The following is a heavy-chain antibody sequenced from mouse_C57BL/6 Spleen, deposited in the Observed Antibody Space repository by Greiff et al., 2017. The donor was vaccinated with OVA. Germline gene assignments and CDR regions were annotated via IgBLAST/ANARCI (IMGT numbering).Heavy chain of an antibody. V-gene: IGHV1-66*01. D-gene: IGHD1-1*01. Sequence: QVQLQQSGPELVKPGASVKISCKASGYSFTSYYIHWVKQRPGQGLEWIGWIYPGSGNTKYNEKFKGKATLTADTSSSTAYMQLSSLTSEDSAVYYCARSDYYGSSHFDYWGQGTTLTVSS. CDR1: GYSFTSYY. CDR2: IYPGSGNT. CDR3: ARSDYYGSSHFDY. J-gene: IGHJ2*01.